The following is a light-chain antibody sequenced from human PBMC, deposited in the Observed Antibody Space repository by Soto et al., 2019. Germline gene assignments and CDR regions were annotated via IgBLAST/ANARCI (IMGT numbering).Light chain of an antibody. CDR1: QDISSW. J-gene: IGKJ4*01. CDR2: AAS. V-gene: IGKV1-12*01. CDR3: QQTYSVPLT. Sequence: DIQMTPSPSSAFASVGARVTITCRASQDISSWLAWYQQKPGTAPKLLIYAASNLQSGVPSRFSGSGSGTEFTLTISSLQPEDFATYYCQQTYSVPLTFGGGTKVDIK.